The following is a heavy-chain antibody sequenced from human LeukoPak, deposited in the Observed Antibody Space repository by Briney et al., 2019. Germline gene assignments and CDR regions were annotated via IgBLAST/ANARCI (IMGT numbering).Heavy chain of an antibody. CDR3: ARDVSRSEDSSGWYDWFDP. V-gene: IGHV6-1*01. CDR1: GDSVSSNSAA. CDR2: TYYRSKWYN. D-gene: IGHD6-19*01. Sequence: SQTLSLTCAISGDSVSSNSAAWNWIRQSPSRGLEWLGRTYYRSKWYNDYAVSVNSRITINPDTSKNQFSLQLNSVTPEDTAVYYCARDVSRSEDSSGWYDWFDPWGQGTLVTVSS. J-gene: IGHJ5*02.